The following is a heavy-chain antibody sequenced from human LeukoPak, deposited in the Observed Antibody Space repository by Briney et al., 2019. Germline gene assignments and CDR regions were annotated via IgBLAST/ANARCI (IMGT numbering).Heavy chain of an antibody. CDR3: AREQRGYDCYY. V-gene: IGHV3-30*04. D-gene: IGHD5-12*01. CDR1: GFNFNNYA. CDR2: ITYDGSNE. J-gene: IGHJ4*02. Sequence: GGSLRLSCAASGFNFNNYAMHWVRQAPGKGLEWVALITYDGSNEYYADSVEGRFTISRDDSKNTLYLQMNSLRGEDTAVHYCAREQRGYDCYYWGQGTLVTVSS.